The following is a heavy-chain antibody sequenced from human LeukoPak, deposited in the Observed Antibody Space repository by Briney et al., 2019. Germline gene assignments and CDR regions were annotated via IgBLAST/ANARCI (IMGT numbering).Heavy chain of an antibody. Sequence: GESLRISCKGSGYTFSSYWIGWVRQMPGKGLEWMGIIYPGDSDTRYSPSLQGQVTISVDTSIDTAYLQWSSLKASDTAIYYCARQNDFRLDYWGQGTLVTVSS. CDR2: IYPGDSDT. CDR3: ARQNDFRLDY. D-gene: IGHD3-3*01. J-gene: IGHJ4*02. V-gene: IGHV5-51*01. CDR1: GYTFSSYW.